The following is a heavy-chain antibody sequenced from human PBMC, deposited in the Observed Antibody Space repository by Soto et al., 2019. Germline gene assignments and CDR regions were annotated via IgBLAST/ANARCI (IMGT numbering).Heavy chain of an antibody. CDR3: ARIHRGYSSGPIDY. Sequence: QVQLVESGGGLVKPGGSLRLSCAASGFTFSDYYMSWIRQAPGKGLEWVSYISSSGGAIYHAVSVKGRFTISRDNAKNSLYLQMNSLRAEDTAVYSCARIHRGYSSGPIDYWGQGTLVTVSS. V-gene: IGHV3-11*01. J-gene: IGHJ4*02. CDR1: GFTFSDYY. CDR2: ISSSGGAI. D-gene: IGHD5-18*01.